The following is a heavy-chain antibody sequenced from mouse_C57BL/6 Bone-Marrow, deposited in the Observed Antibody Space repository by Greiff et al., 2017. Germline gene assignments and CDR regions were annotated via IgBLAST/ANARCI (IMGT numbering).Heavy chain of an antibody. CDR1: GFNIKNTY. V-gene: IGHV14-3*01. CDR2: IDPANGNT. Sequence: VHVKQSVAELVRPGASVKLSCTASGFNIKNTYMHWVKQRPEQGLEWIGRIDPANGNTKYAPKFQGKATITADTSSNTAYLQLSSLTSDDNAIYDCAYLGYLDVWGTGTTVNVSS. CDR3: AYLGYLDV. J-gene: IGHJ1*03.